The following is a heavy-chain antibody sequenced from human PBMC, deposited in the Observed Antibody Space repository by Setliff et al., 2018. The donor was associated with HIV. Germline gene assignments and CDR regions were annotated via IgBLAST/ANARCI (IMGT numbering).Heavy chain of an antibody. CDR2: INPSDGTT. CDR1: GYTFTSCF. Sequence: ASVKVSCKASGYTFTSCFMHWVRQAPGQGLEYMGIINPSDGTTDYTQKFQDRVTITRDTSASTAYMELSSLRSEDTAVYYCARVWFGETIFDYWGQGTLVTVS. CDR3: ARVWFGETIFDY. V-gene: IGHV1-46*01. J-gene: IGHJ4*02. D-gene: IGHD3-10*01.